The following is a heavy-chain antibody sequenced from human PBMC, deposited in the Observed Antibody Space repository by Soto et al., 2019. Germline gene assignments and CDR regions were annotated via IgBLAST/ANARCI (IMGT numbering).Heavy chain of an antibody. CDR3: ARHSAMWGPYDILTGPIDY. CDR1: GGSISSYY. V-gene: IGHV4-59*08. J-gene: IGHJ4*02. Sequence: SETLSLTCTVSGGSISSYYWSWIRQPPGKGLEWIGYIYYSGSTNYNPSLKSRVTISVDTSKNQFSLKLSSVTAADTAVYYCARHSAMWGPYDILTGPIDYWGQGTLVTVS. CDR2: IYYSGST. D-gene: IGHD3-9*01.